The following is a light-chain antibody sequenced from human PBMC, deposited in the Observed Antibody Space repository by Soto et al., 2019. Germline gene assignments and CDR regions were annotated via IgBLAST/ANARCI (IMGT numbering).Light chain of an antibody. Sequence: DIQMTQSPSSLSASVGDRVTITCRASQSISSYLNWYQQKPGKAPKLLIYAASSLQSGVPSRFSGSGSGTDFTFTISSLPPEDFATYYCQQSYSTWTFGQGTKVEIK. CDR2: AAS. CDR1: QSISSY. V-gene: IGKV1-39*01. J-gene: IGKJ1*01. CDR3: QQSYSTWT.